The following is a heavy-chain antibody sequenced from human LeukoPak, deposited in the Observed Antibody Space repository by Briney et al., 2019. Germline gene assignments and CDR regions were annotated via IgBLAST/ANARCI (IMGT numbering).Heavy chain of an antibody. Sequence: SETLSLTCTVSGGSISSYYWSWIRQPPGKGLEWIGYIYYSGSTNYNPSLKSRVTISVDTSKNQFSLKLSSVTATGTAVYYCATLRGESSYVDIWGQGTMVTVSS. J-gene: IGHJ3*02. CDR2: IYYSGST. CDR1: GGSISSYY. D-gene: IGHD3-16*01. CDR3: ATLRGESSYVDI. V-gene: IGHV4-59*01.